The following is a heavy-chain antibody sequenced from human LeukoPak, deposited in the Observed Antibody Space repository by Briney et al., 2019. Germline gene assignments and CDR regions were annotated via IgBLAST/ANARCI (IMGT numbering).Heavy chain of an antibody. V-gene: IGHV4-59*01. Sequence: SETLSLTCTVSGGSISSYYWSWIRQPPGKGLEWIGYIYYSGSTNYKPSLKSRVTISVDTSKNQFSLKLSSVTAADTAVYYCARIVFRYWFDPWGQGTLVTVSS. D-gene: IGHD1-26*01. CDR3: ARIVFRYWFDP. CDR2: IYYSGST. J-gene: IGHJ5*02. CDR1: GGSISSYY.